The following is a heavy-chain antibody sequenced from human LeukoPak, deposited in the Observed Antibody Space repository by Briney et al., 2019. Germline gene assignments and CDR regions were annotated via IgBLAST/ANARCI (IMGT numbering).Heavy chain of an antibody. CDR3: AREDSQYSSSWYGIDY. CDR2: TSSSSSYI. Sequence: PGGSLRLSCAASGFTFSSYSMNWVRQAPGKGLEWVSSTSSSSSYIYYADSVKGRFTISRDNAKNSLYLQMNSLRAEDTAVYYCAREDSQYSSSWYGIDYWGQGTLVTVSS. CDR1: GFTFSSYS. J-gene: IGHJ4*02. V-gene: IGHV3-21*01. D-gene: IGHD6-13*01.